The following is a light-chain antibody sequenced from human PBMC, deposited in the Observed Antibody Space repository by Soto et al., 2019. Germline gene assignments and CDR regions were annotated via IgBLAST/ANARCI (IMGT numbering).Light chain of an antibody. CDR1: SSNIGNDF. Sequence: QSVLTQPPSASGTPGQRITISCSGSSSNIGNDFVYWYQHLPGTAPKLLIYHDNQRPSGVPDRFSGSKSGTSASLVIGGLRSEDEADYYCASWYDSLRGYVFGTATMLTVL. J-gene: IGLJ1*01. V-gene: IGLV1-47*02. CDR2: HDN. CDR3: ASWYDSLRGYV.